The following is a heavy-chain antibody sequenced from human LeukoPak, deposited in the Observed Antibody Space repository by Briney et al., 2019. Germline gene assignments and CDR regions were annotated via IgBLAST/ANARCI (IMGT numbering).Heavy chain of an antibody. CDR2: INHSGST. CDR3: ARDYYGDFYFDY. D-gene: IGHD4-17*01. V-gene: IGHV4-34*01. J-gene: IGHJ4*02. CDR1: GGSFSGYY. Sequence: PSETLSLTCAVYGGSFSGYYWSWIRQPPGKGLEWIGEINHSGSTNYNPSLKSRVTISVDTSKNQFPLKLSSVTAADTAVYYCARDYYGDFYFDYWGQGTLVTVSS.